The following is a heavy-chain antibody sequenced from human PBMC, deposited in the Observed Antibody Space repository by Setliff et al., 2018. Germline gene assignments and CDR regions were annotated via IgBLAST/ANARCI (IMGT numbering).Heavy chain of an antibody. V-gene: IGHV4-34*01. Sequence: PSETLSLTCAVYGGSFSGYYWSWIRQPPGKGLEWIGEINHSGSTNYNPSLKSRVTISVDTSKNQFSLKLSSVTAADTAVYYCAGRDPLMRDIVVVPAAIGMDVWGQGTTVTAP. CDR1: GGSFSGYY. D-gene: IGHD2-2*01. CDR2: INHSGST. CDR3: AGRDPLMRDIVVVPAAIGMDV. J-gene: IGHJ6*02.